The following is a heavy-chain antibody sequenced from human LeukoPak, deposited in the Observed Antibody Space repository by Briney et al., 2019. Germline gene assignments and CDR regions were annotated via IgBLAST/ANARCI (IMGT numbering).Heavy chain of an antibody. Sequence: SETLSLTCTVSAGSISSYYWSWIRQPPGKGLEWIGYIYYSGSTNYNPSLKSRVTISVDTSKNQFSLKLSSVTAADTAVYYCARDRGSGWYDYWGQGTLVTVSS. D-gene: IGHD6-19*01. V-gene: IGHV4-59*01. CDR1: AGSISSYY. CDR3: ARDRGSGWYDY. J-gene: IGHJ4*02. CDR2: IYYSGST.